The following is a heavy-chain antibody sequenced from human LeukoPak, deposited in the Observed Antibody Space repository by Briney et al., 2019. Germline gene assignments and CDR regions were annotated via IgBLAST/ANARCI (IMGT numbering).Heavy chain of an antibody. Sequence: GGSLRLSCAGSGFTFSSYEMNWVRQAPGKGLEWISYITSSGSTIYYADSVKGRFTISRDNAKNSLYLQMNSLRVEDTAVYYCTRDNDCSGGTCFDYWGQGTPVTVSS. CDR1: GFTFSSYE. J-gene: IGHJ4*02. D-gene: IGHD2-15*01. CDR2: ITSSGSTI. V-gene: IGHV3-48*03. CDR3: TRDNDCSGGTCFDY.